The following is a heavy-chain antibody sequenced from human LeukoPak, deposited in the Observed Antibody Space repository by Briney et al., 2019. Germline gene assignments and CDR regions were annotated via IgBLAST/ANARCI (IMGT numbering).Heavy chain of an antibody. CDR1: GFTFSSYA. CDR2: ISYDGSNK. D-gene: IGHD3-22*01. J-gene: IGHJ4*02. Sequence: GRSLRLSCAASGFTFSSYAMHWVRQAPGKGLEWVAVISYDGSNKYYADSVKGRFTISRDNSKNTLYLQMNSLRAEDTAVYYCARDVNDEDYYDSSGYYFFGVDYWGQGTLVTVSS. CDR3: ARDVNDEDYYDSSGYYFFGVDY. V-gene: IGHV3-30*04.